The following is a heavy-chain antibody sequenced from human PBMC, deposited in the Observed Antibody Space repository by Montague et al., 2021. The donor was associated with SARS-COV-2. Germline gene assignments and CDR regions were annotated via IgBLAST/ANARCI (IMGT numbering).Heavy chain of an antibody. CDR3: ARGRESSSMAGLDY. J-gene: IGHJ4*02. CDR1: GGSISSYY. Sequence: SETLSLTCTVSGGSISSYYWSWIRQPPGKGLEWIGYIYYSGSTNYNPSLKSRVTISVDTSKNQFSLKLSSVTAADTAVYYCARGRESSSMAGLDYWGQGTLVTASS. D-gene: IGHD6-6*01. V-gene: IGHV4-59*01. CDR2: IYYSGST.